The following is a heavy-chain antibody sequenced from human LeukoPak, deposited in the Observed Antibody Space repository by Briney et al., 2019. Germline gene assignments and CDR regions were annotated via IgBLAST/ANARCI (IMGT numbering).Heavy chain of an antibody. D-gene: IGHD3-22*01. V-gene: IGHV3-21*01. CDR3: ARVAYYYDSSGYYPC. CDR1: GFTFSSYS. Sequence: GGSLRLSCAASGFTFSSYSMNWVRQAPGKGLEWVSSISSSSSYIYYADSVKGRFTISRDNAKNSLYLQMNSLRAEDTAVYYCARVAYYYDSSGYYPCWGQGTLVTVSS. J-gene: IGHJ4*02. CDR2: ISSSSSYI.